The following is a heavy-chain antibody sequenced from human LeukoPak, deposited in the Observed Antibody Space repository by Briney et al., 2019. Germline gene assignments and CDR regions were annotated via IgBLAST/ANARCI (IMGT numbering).Heavy chain of an antibody. CDR3: ARGDYGGNSGHDAFDI. CDR2: INWNGGST. CDR1: GFTFDDYG. D-gene: IGHD4-23*01. Sequence: GGSLRLSCAASGFTFDDYGMSWVRQAPGKGLEWVSGINWNGGSTGYADSVKGRFTISRDNAKNSLYLQMNSLRAEDTALYYCARGDYGGNSGHDAFDIWGQGTMVTVSS. V-gene: IGHV3-20*04. J-gene: IGHJ3*02.